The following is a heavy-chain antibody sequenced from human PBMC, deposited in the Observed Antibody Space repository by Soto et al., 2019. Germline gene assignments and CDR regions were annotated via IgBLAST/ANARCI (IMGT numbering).Heavy chain of an antibody. V-gene: IGHV5-51*01. D-gene: IGHD2-15*01. J-gene: IGHJ4*02. CDR3: ARRLGYCSGGSCYRDCFDY. CDR2: IYPGDSDT. Sequence: GESLKISFKGSGYSFTSDWIGWVRQMPGKGLEWMGIIYPGDSDTRYSPSFQGQVTISADKSISTAYLQWSSLKASDTAMYYCARRLGYCSGGSCYRDCFDYWGQGTLVTVSS. CDR1: GYSFTSDW.